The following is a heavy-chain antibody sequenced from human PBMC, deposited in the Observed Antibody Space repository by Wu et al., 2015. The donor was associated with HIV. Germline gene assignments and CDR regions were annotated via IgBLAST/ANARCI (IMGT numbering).Heavy chain of an antibody. D-gene: IGHD3-22*01. CDR2: INTNSGGT. V-gene: IGHV1-2*02. CDR1: GYTFTTYY. Sequence: QVQLVQSGAEVKKPGSSVKVSCRASGYTFTTYYIHWVRQAPGQGLEWMGWINTNSGGTTYAEKFQGRVTMTRDTSITTAYMELSRLRSDDTAVYYCARRAYDSSGNWFDPWGQGTLVTVSS. CDR3: ARRAYDSSGNWFDP. J-gene: IGHJ5*02.